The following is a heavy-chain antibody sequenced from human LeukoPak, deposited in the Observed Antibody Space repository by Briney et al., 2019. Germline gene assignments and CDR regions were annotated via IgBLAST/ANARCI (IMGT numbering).Heavy chain of an antibody. V-gene: IGHV3-23*01. CDR3: VRDGYNYGGSDY. D-gene: IGHD5-24*01. J-gene: IGHJ4*02. CDR1: GFTFSTYG. CDR2: IGISGVTT. Sequence: GGSLRLSCAASGFTFSTYGMSWVRQAPGKGLEWVSGIGISGVTTYYADSVKGRFTISRDNSKNTLYLQMNSLTAEDTAVYYCVRDGYNYGGSDYWGQGTLVTVSS.